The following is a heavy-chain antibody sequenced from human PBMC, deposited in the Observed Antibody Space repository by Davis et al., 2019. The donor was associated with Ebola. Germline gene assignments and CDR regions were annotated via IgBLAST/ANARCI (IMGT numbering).Heavy chain of an antibody. CDR3: AKEALRFSRSTLAWFDP. CDR2: IYNSGTT. Sequence: PSETLSLTCTVSGGSISSSSSYYWGWIRQPPGKGLEWIGSIYNSGTTYYNPSLRSRVTISIDTSKNQFSLKLSSLTAADTAVYYCAKEALRFSRSTLAWFDPWGQGTLVTVSS. V-gene: IGHV4-39*07. J-gene: IGHJ5*02. CDR1: GGSISSSSSYY. D-gene: IGHD3-3*01.